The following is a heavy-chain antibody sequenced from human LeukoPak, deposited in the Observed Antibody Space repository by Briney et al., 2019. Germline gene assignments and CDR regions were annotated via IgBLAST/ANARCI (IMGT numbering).Heavy chain of an antibody. CDR3: AKADGDKPFDY. CDR1: GFTFSSYS. Sequence: GSLSLSCAASGFTFSSYSMNWVRQAPGKGLEWVSSISSSSSYIYYADSVKGRFTISRDNAKNSLYLQMNSLRAEDTAVYYCAKADGDKPFDYWGQGTLVTVSS. J-gene: IGHJ4*02. CDR2: ISSSSSYI. D-gene: IGHD4-17*01. V-gene: IGHV3-21*01.